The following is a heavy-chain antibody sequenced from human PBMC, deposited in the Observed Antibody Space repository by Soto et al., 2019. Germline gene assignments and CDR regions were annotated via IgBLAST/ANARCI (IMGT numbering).Heavy chain of an antibody. CDR2: IVVGSGNT. CDR3: ATDYFYYDSSGLDY. D-gene: IGHD3-22*01. V-gene: IGHV1-58*01. J-gene: IGHJ4*02. Sequence: ASVKVSCKASGFTFTSSAVQWVRQARGQRLEWIGWIVVGSGNTNYAQKFQERVTITRDMSTSTAYMELSSLRSEDTAVYYCATDYFYYDSSGLDYWGQGTLVTVSS. CDR1: GFTFTSSA.